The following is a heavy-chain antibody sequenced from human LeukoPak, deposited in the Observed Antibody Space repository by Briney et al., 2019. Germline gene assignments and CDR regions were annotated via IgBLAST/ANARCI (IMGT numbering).Heavy chain of an antibody. CDR1: GYSFTSYW. D-gene: IGHD6-6*01. CDR2: IYPGDSDT. Sequence: GESLKISCKGSGYSFTSYWIGWVRQMPGKGLEWMGIIYPGDSDTRYSPSFQGQVTISADKSISTAYLQWSSLKASDTAMYYCARLVAAPESGGWFDPWGQGTLVTVSS. V-gene: IGHV5-51*01. CDR3: ARLVAAPESGGWFDP. J-gene: IGHJ5*02.